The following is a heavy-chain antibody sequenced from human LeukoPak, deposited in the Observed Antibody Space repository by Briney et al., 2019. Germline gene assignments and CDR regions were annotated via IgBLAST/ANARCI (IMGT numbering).Heavy chain of an antibody. D-gene: IGHD6-13*01. V-gene: IGHV1-69*13. J-gene: IGHJ4*02. CDR3: ALTMYSSSWAEFDY. CDR1: GGTFSSYA. Sequence: SVRVSCKASGGTFSSYAISWVRQAPGQGLEWMGGIIPIFGTANYAQKFQGRVTITADESTSTAYMELSSLRSEDTAVYYCALTMYSSSWAEFDYWGQGTLVTVSS. CDR2: IIPIFGTA.